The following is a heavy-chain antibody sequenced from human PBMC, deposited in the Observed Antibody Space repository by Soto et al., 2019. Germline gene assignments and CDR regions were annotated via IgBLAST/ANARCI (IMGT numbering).Heavy chain of an antibody. CDR1: GGSISSSSYY. CDR2: IYYSGST. Sequence: SETLSLTCTVSGGSISSSSYYWGWIRQPPGKGLEWIGSIYYSGSTYYNPSLKSRVTISVDTSKNQFSLKLSSVTAADTAVYYCARSPHVGVVTSYYFDYWGQGTLVTVSS. V-gene: IGHV4-39*01. D-gene: IGHD3-3*01. CDR3: ARSPHVGVVTSYYFDY. J-gene: IGHJ4*02.